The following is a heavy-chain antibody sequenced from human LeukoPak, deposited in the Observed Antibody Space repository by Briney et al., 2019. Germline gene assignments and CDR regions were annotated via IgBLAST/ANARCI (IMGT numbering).Heavy chain of an antibody. D-gene: IGHD6-13*01. J-gene: IGHJ4*02. Sequence: RGSLRLSCAASGFTFDSFAMNWVRQAPGKGLEWVSTITGSGSNAYYADSVKGRFTISRDNSKNTLYLQMNSLSSEDTAVYYCAKSMGSSSAYRFEYWGQGTLVTVSS. V-gene: IGHV3-23*01. CDR3: AKSMGSSSAYRFEY. CDR1: GFTFDSFA. CDR2: ITGSGSNA.